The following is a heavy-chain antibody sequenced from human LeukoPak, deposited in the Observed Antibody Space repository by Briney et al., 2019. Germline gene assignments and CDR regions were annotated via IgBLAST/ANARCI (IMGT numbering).Heavy chain of an antibody. V-gene: IGHV4-31*03. CDR2: IYYSGST. Sequence: SETLSLTCTVSGGSISSGGYYWSWIRQHPGKGLEWIGYIYYSGSTYYNPSLRSRVTISVDTSKNQFSLKLSSVTAADTAVYYCASAMAGEFDYWGQGTLVTVSS. D-gene: IGHD5-18*01. CDR1: GGSISSGGYY. J-gene: IGHJ4*02. CDR3: ASAMAGEFDY.